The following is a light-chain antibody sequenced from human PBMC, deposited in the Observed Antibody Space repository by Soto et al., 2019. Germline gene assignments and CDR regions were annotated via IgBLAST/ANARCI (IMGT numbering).Light chain of an antibody. Sequence: EIVLTQSPGTLSLSAGERASLSCRASQSASSSYLAWYQQKPGQAPRLLIYGASSRATGIPDRFSGSGSGTDFTLTISRLEPEDFAVYYCQQYDSSPVFGQGTKLEVK. CDR3: QQYDSSPV. CDR2: GAS. CDR1: QSASSSY. J-gene: IGKJ2*01. V-gene: IGKV3-20*01.